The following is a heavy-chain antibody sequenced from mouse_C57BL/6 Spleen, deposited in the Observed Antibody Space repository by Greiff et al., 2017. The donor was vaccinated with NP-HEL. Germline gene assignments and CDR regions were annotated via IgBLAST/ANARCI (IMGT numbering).Heavy chain of an antibody. CDR1: GYTFTEYT. V-gene: IGHV1-62-2*01. D-gene: IGHD1-1*01. CDR3: ARHEGANYYGSHSFAY. J-gene: IGHJ3*01. Sequence: QVQLQQSGAELVKPGASVKLSCKASGYTFTEYTIHWVKQRSGQGLEWIGWFYPGSGSIKYNEKFKDKATLTADKSSSTVYMELSRLTSEYSAVYFCARHEGANYYGSHSFAYWGQGTLVTVSA. CDR2: FYPGSGSI.